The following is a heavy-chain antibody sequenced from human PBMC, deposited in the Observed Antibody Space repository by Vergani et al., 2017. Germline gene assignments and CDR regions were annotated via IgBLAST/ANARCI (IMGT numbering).Heavy chain of an antibody. CDR2: MDYSGST. CDR3: ARLGYSYGPPGYFDY. D-gene: IGHD5-18*01. J-gene: IGHJ4*02. CDR1: GDSVISTDYH. V-gene: IGHV4-39*01. Sequence: QVQLQESGPGLVKPSETLSLTCTVSGDSVISTDYHWGWIRQPPGKGLEWIGSMDYSGSTSYNPSLESRISISFETPKNQFSLRLTSVTAADTAVYYCARLGYSYGPPGYFDYWGQGTLVTVSS.